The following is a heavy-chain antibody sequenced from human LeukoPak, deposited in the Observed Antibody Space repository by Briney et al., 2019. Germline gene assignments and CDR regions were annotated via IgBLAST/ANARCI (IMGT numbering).Heavy chain of an antibody. Sequence: GGSLRLSCEASGLTFNNYVMTWVRQAPGKGLEWVSVVSGSGTYTYYADSLKGRFTISRDNSKNTLYLQMNSLRAEDTAVHYCAKGIVGELLDYWGQGTLVTVSS. V-gene: IGHV3-23*01. CDR1: GLTFNNYV. D-gene: IGHD1-26*01. CDR2: VSGSGTYT. J-gene: IGHJ4*02. CDR3: AKGIVGELLDY.